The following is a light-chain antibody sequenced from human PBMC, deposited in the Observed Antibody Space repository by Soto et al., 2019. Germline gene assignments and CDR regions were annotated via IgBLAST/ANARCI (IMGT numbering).Light chain of an antibody. V-gene: IGLV1-40*01. J-gene: IGLJ2*01. CDR2: GNS. Sequence: QSVLTQPPSVSGAPGQRVTISCTGSSSNIGAGYDVHWYQQLPGTAPKVLIYGNSNRPAGVPDRFSGSKSGTSASLAITGLQAEDEADYYCQSDDSSLRGSVVCGGGTKLTVL. CDR3: QSDDSSLRGSVV. CDR1: SSNIGAGYD.